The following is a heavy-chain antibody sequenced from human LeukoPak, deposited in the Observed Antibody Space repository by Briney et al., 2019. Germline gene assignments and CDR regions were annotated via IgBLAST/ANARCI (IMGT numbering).Heavy chain of an antibody. CDR2: MNQDGSEK. CDR3: ARETGLGADY. V-gene: IGHV3-7*01. Sequence: GGSLRLSCAASGFTFIGYWMSWVRQAPGKGLEWVALMNQDGSEKYYVDSVKGRFTISRDNVKDSLYLQMNSLRAEVTARYYCARETGLGADYWGQGTLVTVSS. CDR1: GFTFIGYW. D-gene: IGHD1-26*01. J-gene: IGHJ4*02.